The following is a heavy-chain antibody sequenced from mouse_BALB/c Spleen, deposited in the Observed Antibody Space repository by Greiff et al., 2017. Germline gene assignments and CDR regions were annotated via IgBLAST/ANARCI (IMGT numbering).Heavy chain of an antibody. CDR1: GFTFSSYA. Sequence: EVQLVESGGGLVKPGGSLKLSCAASGFTFSSYAMSWVRQTPEKRLEWVASISSGGSTYYPDSVKGRFTISRDNARNILYLQMSSLRSEDTAMYYCARRKPYAMDYWGQGTSVTVSS. J-gene: IGHJ4*01. CDR2: ISSGGST. CDR3: ARRKPYAMDY. V-gene: IGHV5-6-5*01.